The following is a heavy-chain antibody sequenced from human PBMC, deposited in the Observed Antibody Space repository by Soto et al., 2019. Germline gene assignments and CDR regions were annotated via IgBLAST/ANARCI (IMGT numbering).Heavy chain of an antibody. V-gene: IGHV1-3*01. CDR3: ARGGGSYGYYFDY. D-gene: IGHD1-26*01. CDR2: LNPGNGNT. J-gene: IGHJ4*02. CDR1: GYTFTTYA. Sequence: QVQLVQSGAEVKKPGASVKVSCKASGYTFTTYAMHWVRQAPGQRLEWMGWLNPGNGNTHYSQKFQGRVSITRDTSASTANMELSSLRSEDAAVYYCARGGGSYGYYFDYLGQGTLVTVSS.